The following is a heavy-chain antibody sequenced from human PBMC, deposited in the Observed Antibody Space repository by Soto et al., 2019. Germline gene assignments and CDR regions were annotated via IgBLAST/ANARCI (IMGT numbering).Heavy chain of an antibody. CDR1: GFTVSSNY. D-gene: IGHD2-15*01. Sequence: EVQLVESGGGLIQPGGSLRLSCAASGFTVSSNYMSWVRQAPGKGLEWVSVIYSGGTTYYADSVKGRFTISRDNSKNSVYLQMNSLRAADTAGYYWARPRVYCSGGGCYQGQYYFDYWGQGTLVTASS. CDR3: ARPRVYCSGGGCYQGQYYFDY. V-gene: IGHV3-53*01. CDR2: IYSGGTT. J-gene: IGHJ4*02.